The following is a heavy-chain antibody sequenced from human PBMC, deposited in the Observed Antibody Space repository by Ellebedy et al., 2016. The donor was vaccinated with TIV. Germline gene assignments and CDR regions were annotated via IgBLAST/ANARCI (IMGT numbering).Heavy chain of an antibody. CDR1: GDSVSTDIG. V-gene: IGHV6-1*01. Sequence: SQTLSLTCVISGDSVSTDIGWNWIRQSPSRGLEWLGRTYYRSKWYNDYAVSLKSRITINPDTSKNLFSLQLNSVIPDDTAVYYCARGWFGSGMGVWGQGTTVTVSS. J-gene: IGHJ6*02. D-gene: IGHD3-16*01. CDR3: ARGWFGSGMGV. CDR2: TYYRSKWYN.